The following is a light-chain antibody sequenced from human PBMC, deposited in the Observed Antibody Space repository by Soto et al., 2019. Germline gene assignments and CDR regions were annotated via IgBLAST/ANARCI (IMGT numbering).Light chain of an antibody. Sequence: IRMTQTPSSLSASTGDRVTITCRASQSISSWLAWYQKKPGKAPKLLIYKASTLKSGVPSRFSGSGSGTEFTLTISSLQPDDFATYYCQHYNSYSEAFGQGTKVDIK. CDR1: QSISSW. V-gene: IGKV1-5*03. CDR3: QHYNSYSEA. J-gene: IGKJ1*01. CDR2: KAS.